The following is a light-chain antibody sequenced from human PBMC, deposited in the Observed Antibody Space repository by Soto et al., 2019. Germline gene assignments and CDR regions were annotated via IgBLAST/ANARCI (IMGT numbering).Light chain of an antibody. Sequence: EIVLTQSPGTLSLSPGERATLFCRTSQSVSSSYLAWYQQKPGQAPRLLIYGASTRAAIIPARFSGSGSGTEFTLTISSLQSEDFAVYYCQQYNKWPRTFGQGTKVDIK. CDR3: QQYNKWPRT. CDR1: QSVSSSY. V-gene: IGKV3-15*01. J-gene: IGKJ1*01. CDR2: GAS.